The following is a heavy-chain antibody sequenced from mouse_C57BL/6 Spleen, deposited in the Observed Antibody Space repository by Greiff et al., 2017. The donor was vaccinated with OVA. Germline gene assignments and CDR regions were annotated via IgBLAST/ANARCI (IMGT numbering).Heavy chain of an antibody. D-gene: IGHD1-1*01. CDR3: ARSDPYGSSYGLAY. J-gene: IGHJ3*01. CDR1: GYTFTSYT. V-gene: IGHV1-4*01. CDR2: INPSSGYT. Sequence: LVESGAELARPGASVKMSCKASGYTFTSYTMHWVKQRPGQGLEWIGYINPSSGYTKYNQKFKDKATLTADKSSSTAYMQLSSLTSEDSAVYYCARSDPYGSSYGLAYWGQGTLVTVSA.